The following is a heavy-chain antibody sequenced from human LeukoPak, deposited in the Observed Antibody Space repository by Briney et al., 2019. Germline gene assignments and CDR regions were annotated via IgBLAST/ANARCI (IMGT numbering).Heavy chain of an antibody. CDR2: IYHSGST. CDR3: ARVWGSYGNFDY. Sequence: PSETLSLTCTVSGYSISSGYYWGWIRQPPGKGLEWIGSIYHSGSTYYNPSLKSRVTLSVDTSKNQFSLKLSSVTAADTAVYYCARVWGSYGNFDYWGQGTLVTVSS. V-gene: IGHV4-38-2*02. D-gene: IGHD5-18*01. J-gene: IGHJ4*02. CDR1: GYSISSGYY.